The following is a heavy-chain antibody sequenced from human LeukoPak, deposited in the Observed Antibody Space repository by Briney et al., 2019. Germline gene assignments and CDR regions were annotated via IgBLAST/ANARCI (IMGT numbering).Heavy chain of an antibody. J-gene: IGHJ6*02. CDR2: ISSSSNYI. D-gene: IGHD3-10*01. CDR1: GFTLSSYS. V-gene: IGHV3-21*01. CDR3: ARWGITSYGMDV. Sequence: GGSLRLSCAASGFTLSSYSMNWVRQAPGKGLEWVSSISSSSNYIYYADSVKGRFTISRDNANNSLFLQMNSLRAEDTAVYYCARWGITSYGMDVWGQGTTVTVSS.